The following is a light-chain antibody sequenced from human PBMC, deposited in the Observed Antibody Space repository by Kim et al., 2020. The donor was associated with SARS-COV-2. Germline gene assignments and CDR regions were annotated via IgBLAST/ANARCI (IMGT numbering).Light chain of an antibody. Sequence: GETGTISCTRSSGSIASNYVQWYQQRPGSAPTTVIYEDNQRPSGVPDRFSGSIDSSSNSASLTISGLKTEDEADYYCQSYDSSNQVFGGGTKVTVL. CDR3: QSYDSSNQV. V-gene: IGLV6-57*03. CDR2: EDN. J-gene: IGLJ3*02. CDR1: SGSIASNY.